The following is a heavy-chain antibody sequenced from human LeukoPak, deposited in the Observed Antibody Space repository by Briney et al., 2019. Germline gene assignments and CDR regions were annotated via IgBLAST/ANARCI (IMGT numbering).Heavy chain of an antibody. D-gene: IGHD2-2*01. CDR3: AGGYCSSTSCSPGDY. V-gene: IGHV4-61*02. Sequence: SETLSLTCTVSGGSISSGSYYWSWIRQPAGKGLEWIGRIYTSGSTNYNPSLKSRVTLSVDTSKNQFSLKLSSVTAADTAVYYCAGGYCSSTSCSPGDYWGQGTLVTVSS. CDR1: GGSISSGSYY. CDR2: IYTSGST. J-gene: IGHJ4*02.